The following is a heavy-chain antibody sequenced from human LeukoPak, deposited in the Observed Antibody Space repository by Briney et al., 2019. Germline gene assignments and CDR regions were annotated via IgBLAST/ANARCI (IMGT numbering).Heavy chain of an antibody. CDR1: GYTFPSYF. CDR2: INPTGGST. CDR3: ARGPYIGSYLTSGYFDN. V-gene: IGHV1-46*01. D-gene: IGHD3-10*01. J-gene: IGHJ4*02. Sequence: GASVKVSCKASGYTFPSYFMHWVRQAPGQGLEWMGIINPTGGSTTYAQKFQGRVTKTRDTSTSTVYMELSSLRSDDTAVFYCARGPYIGSYLTSGYFDNWGQGTPVTVSS.